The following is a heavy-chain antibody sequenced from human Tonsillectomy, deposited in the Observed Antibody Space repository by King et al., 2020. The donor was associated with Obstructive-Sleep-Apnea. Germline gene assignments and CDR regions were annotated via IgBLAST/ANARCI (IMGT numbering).Heavy chain of an antibody. CDR3: ARVDVGSGSYYNGWYFDL. CDR1: GGSISSGDYY. Sequence: QVQLQESGPGLVKPSQTLSLTCTVSGGSISSGDYYWSWIRQPPGKGLEWIGYIYYSGSTYYNPSLKSRVTISVDTSKNQFSLKLSSVTAADTAVYYCARVDVGSGSYYNGWYFDLWGRGTLVTVSS. J-gene: IGHJ2*01. D-gene: IGHD3-10*01. CDR2: IYYSGST. V-gene: IGHV4-30-4*01.